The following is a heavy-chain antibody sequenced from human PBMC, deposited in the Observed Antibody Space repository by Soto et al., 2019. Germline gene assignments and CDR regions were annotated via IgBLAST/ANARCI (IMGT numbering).Heavy chain of an antibody. CDR3: ARIYSYGYFDY. Sequence: GRSLRLSCAASGFTFSSYAMHWVRQAPGKGLEWVAVISYDGSNKYYADSVKGRFTISRDNSKNTLYLQMNSLRAEDTAVYYCARIYSYGYFDYWGQGTLVTVSS. V-gene: IGHV3-30-3*01. D-gene: IGHD5-18*01. CDR2: ISYDGSNK. CDR1: GFTFSSYA. J-gene: IGHJ4*02.